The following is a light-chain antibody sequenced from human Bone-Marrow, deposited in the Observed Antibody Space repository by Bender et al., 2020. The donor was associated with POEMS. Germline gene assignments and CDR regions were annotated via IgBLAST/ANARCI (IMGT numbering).Light chain of an antibody. CDR1: SSDVGRYNY. Sequence: QSALTQPASVSGSPGQSITISCTGTSSDVGRYNYVSWYQQHPGKAPQLIIYAVTNRPSGISDRFFGSKSGNTASLTISGLQAEDEADYYCLSYTSSTTWVFGGGTRLTVL. J-gene: IGLJ3*02. CDR3: LSYTSSTTWV. CDR2: AVT. V-gene: IGLV2-14*03.